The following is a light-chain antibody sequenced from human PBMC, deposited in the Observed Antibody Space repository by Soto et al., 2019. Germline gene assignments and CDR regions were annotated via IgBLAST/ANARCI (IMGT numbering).Light chain of an antibody. CDR2: EVS. Sequence: QSVLTQPASVSGSPGQSITISCTGTKYDIGAYNFVSWYQQHPGKAPKLMVYEVSNRPSGVSNRFSGSKSGNTASLTISGLQAEDEADYHCSSYTSSSTYVFGTGTKVTVL. V-gene: IGLV2-14*01. CDR3: SSYTSSSTYV. J-gene: IGLJ1*01. CDR1: KYDIGAYNF.